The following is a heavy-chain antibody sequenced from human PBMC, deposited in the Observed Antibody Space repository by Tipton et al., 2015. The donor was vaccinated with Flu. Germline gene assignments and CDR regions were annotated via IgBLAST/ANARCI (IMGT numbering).Heavy chain of an antibody. J-gene: IGHJ4*02. Sequence: QLVQSGAEVKNPGASVKVSCKASGYTFIGYDINWVRQAAGHRPEWLGWMSPKNGNTGYAQEFQGRVTMTRDTSTNTAYMELSSLQSGDTAVYYCASGVTAGVDYWGQGTLVAVSS. CDR3: ASGVTAGVDY. CDR2: MSPKNGNT. D-gene: IGHD6-13*01. V-gene: IGHV1-8*01. CDR1: GYTFIGYD.